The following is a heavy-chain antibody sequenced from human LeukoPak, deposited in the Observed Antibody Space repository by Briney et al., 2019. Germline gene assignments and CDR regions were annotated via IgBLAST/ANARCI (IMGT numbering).Heavy chain of an antibody. J-gene: IGHJ6*03. Sequence: SETLSLTCTVSGGPISSYYWSWIRQPPGKGLEWIGYIYYSGSTNHNPSLKSQVTVSVDTSKNQFSLKLSSVTAADTAVYYCARVVAAAATEDYYYYMDVWGKGTTVTVSS. CDR2: IYYSGST. V-gene: IGHV4-59*12. CDR3: ARVVAAAATEDYYYYMDV. CDR1: GGPISSYY. D-gene: IGHD6-13*01.